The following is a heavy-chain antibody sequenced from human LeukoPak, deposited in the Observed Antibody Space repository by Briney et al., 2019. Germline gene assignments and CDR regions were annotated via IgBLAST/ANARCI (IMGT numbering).Heavy chain of an antibody. D-gene: IGHD3-9*01. CDR1: GGTFSSYA. Sequence: SVKVSCKASGGTFSSYAISWVRQAPGQGLEWMGGIIPIFGTANYAQKFQGRVTITADESTSTAYMELSSLRSEDTAVYYCARDRGDILTGYLYYFDYWGQGTLVTVSS. V-gene: IGHV1-69*13. J-gene: IGHJ4*02. CDR2: IIPIFGTA. CDR3: ARDRGDILTGYLYYFDY.